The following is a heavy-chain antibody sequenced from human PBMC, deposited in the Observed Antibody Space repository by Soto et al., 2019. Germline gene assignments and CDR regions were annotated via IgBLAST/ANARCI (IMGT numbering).Heavy chain of an antibody. V-gene: IGHV3-23*01. CDR2: ISGSGGST. CDR1: GFTFSSYA. Sequence: GGSLRLSCAASGFTFSSYAMSWVRQAPGKGLEWVSAISGSGGSTYYADSVKGRFTISRDNSKNTLYLQMNSLRAEDTAVYYCAKTVVVVVAATHFDYWGQGTLVTVSS. CDR3: AKTVVVVVAATHFDY. D-gene: IGHD2-15*01. J-gene: IGHJ4*02.